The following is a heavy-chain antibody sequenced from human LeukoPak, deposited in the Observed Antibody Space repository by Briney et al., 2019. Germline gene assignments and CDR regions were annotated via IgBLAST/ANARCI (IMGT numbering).Heavy chain of an antibody. J-gene: IGHJ3*02. CDR2: ISWNSGSI. CDR1: GFTFDDYA. CDR3: AKDGGGGQLAFDI. D-gene: IGHD2-2*01. Sequence: PGGSLRLSCAASGFTFDDYAMHWVRQAPGKGLGWVSGISWNSGSIGYADSVKGRFTISRDNAKNSLYLQMNSLRAEDTALYYCAKDGGGGQLAFDIWGQGTMVTVSS. V-gene: IGHV3-9*01.